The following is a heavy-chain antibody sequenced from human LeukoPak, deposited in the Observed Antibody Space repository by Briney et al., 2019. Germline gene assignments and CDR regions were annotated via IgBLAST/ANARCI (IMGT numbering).Heavy chain of an antibody. V-gene: IGHV3-23*01. CDR1: GFSFSSFA. CDR2: ITGGHYAT. J-gene: IGHJ4*02. CDR3: AKVIYSGTLDY. Sequence: PGGSLRLSCAASGFSFSSFAMTWVRQAPGKGLEWVSSITGGHYATYNTDSVKGRFTISRDNAKNTLYLQMNSLRAEDTAVYYCAKVIYSGTLDYWGQGTLVTVSS. D-gene: IGHD1-1*01.